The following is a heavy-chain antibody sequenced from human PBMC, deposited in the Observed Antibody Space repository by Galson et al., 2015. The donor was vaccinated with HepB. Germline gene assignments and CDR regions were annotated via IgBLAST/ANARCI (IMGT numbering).Heavy chain of an antibody. CDR3: ARVAYSSSFYYFDY. V-gene: IGHV6-1*01. CDR2: TYYRSKWYN. D-gene: IGHD6-13*01. CDR1: GDSVSSNSAA. Sequence: CALSGDSVSSNSAAWNWIRQSPSRGLEWLGRTYYRSKWYNDYAVSVKSRITINPDTSKNQFSLQLNSVTPGDTAVYYCARVAYSSSFYYFDYWGQGTLVTVSS. J-gene: IGHJ4*02.